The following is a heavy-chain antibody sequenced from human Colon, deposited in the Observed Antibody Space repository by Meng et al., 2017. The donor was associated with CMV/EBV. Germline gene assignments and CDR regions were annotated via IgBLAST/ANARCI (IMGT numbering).Heavy chain of an antibody. CDR2: IKNKANSYIT. D-gene: IGHD3-10*01. Sequence: GESLKISCAVSGFIFSDHYMDWFRQAPGKGLEWVGRIKNKANSYITEYAASVRGRFTISRDDSKNSLYLEVNSPKAEDTAVYYCGRDSMKGGGFDCWGQRVLVTVSS. V-gene: IGHV3-72*01. J-gene: IGHJ4*02. CDR3: GRDSMKGGGFDC. CDR1: GFIFSDHY.